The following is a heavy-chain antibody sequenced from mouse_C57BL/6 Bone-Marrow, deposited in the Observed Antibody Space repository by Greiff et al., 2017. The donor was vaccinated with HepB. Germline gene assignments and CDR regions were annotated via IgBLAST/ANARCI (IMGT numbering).Heavy chain of an antibody. V-gene: IGHV14-4*01. CDR1: GFNIKDDY. CDR2: IDPENGDT. Sequence: EVKLVESGAELVRPGASVKLSCTASGFNIKDDYMHWVKQRPEQGLEWIGWIDPENGDTEYASKFQGKATITADTSSNTAYLQLSSLTSEDTAVYYCTTDSNGLFDYWGQGTTLTVSS. J-gene: IGHJ2*01. D-gene: IGHD2-5*01. CDR3: TTDSNGLFDY.